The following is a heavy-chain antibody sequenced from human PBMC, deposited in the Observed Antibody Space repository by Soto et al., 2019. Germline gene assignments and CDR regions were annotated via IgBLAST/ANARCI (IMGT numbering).Heavy chain of an antibody. J-gene: IGHJ4*02. V-gene: IGHV1-18*01. CDR3: AGGLYNPFDY. CDR1: GYTFPSSG. D-gene: IGHD1-20*01. Sequence: APLNVSCKASGYTFPSSGISWVRQAPGQGLEWMGWISSDNGNTNYAQHLQGRVSMTTDTSTSTAYMDLRSLRSDDTAVYYCAGGLYNPFDYSGQGTLVIV. CDR2: ISSDNGNT.